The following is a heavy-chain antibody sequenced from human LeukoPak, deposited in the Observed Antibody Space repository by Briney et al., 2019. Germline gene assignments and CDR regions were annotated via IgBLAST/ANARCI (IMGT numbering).Heavy chain of an antibody. V-gene: IGHV1-46*01. D-gene: IGHD4/OR15-4a*01. Sequence: ASVKVSCKAYGYTFTSYYMHWVRQAPGQGLEWMGIINTSGGSTSYAQKFQGRVTMTRYMSTSTVYMELSSLRSEDTAVYYCARRSPYGGYFDYWGQGTLVTVSS. J-gene: IGHJ4*02. CDR2: INTSGGST. CDR1: GYTFTSYY. CDR3: ARRSPYGGYFDY.